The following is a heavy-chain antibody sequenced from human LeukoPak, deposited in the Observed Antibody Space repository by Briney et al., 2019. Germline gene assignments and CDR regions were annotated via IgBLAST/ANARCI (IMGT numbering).Heavy chain of an antibody. V-gene: IGHV4-39*01. Sequence: SETLSLTCTVSGGSISSSSYYWGWIRQPPGKGLEWSGGIYYSGSTYYNPSLKSRVTISVDTSKNQFSLKLSSVTAADTAVYYCARSKGRGYCSSTSCYLESSWFDPWGQGTLVTVSS. D-gene: IGHD2-2*01. CDR1: GGSISSSSYY. CDR3: ARSKGRGYCSSTSCYLESSWFDP. J-gene: IGHJ5*02. CDR2: IYYSGST.